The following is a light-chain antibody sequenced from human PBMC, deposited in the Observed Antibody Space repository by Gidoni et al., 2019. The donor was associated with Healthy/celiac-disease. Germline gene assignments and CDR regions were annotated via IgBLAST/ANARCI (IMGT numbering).Light chain of an antibody. CDR1: SSNIGNNY. V-gene: IGLV1-51*01. CDR2: DNN. CDR3: GTWDSSLSAGV. Sequence: QSVLTQPHSVSAAPGQKVTISCSGSSSNIGNNYVSWYQQLPGTAPKLLMYDNNKRPSGIPDRFSGSKSGTSATLGITGLQTGDEADYYCGTWDSSLSAGVFGGGTKLTVL. J-gene: IGLJ3*02.